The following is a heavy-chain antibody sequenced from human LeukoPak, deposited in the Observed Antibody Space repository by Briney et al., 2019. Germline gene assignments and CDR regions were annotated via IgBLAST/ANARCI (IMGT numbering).Heavy chain of an antibody. Sequence: GGSLRLSCAASGFTFTSYSMNWVRQAPGKGLEWVSCISSCSSYINYADSVKGRFTISRDNATNTLYLQMKSLRSEDTAVSYCARDGDFWSGYYLLNWFDPWGEGAPVTVSS. CDR2: ISSCSSYI. D-gene: IGHD3-3*01. J-gene: IGHJ5*02. CDR1: GFTFTSYS. V-gene: IGHV3-21*01. CDR3: ARDGDFWSGYYLLNWFDP.